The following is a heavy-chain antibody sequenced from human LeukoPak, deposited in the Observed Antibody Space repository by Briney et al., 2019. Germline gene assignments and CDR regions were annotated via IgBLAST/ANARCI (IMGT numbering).Heavy chain of an antibody. D-gene: IGHD2-8*01. CDR2: INHSGST. J-gene: IGHJ4*02. Sequence: SETLSLTCAVYGGSFSGYYWSWIRQPPGKGLEWIGEINHSGSTNYNPSLKSRVTISVDTPKNQFSLKLSSVTAADTAVYYCARVNYIVLMVYAIRKYFDYWGQGTLVTVSS. V-gene: IGHV4-34*01. CDR3: ARVNYIVLMVYAIRKYFDY. CDR1: GGSFSGYY.